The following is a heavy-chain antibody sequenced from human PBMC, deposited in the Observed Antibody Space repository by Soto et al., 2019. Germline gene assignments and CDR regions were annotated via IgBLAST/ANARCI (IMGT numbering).Heavy chain of an antibody. J-gene: IGHJ4*02. CDR3: ATLPPRIVVVKTELPT. D-gene: IGHD2-15*01. CDR1: GGSISSGGYY. CDR2: IYYSGST. Sequence: SETLSLTCTVSGGSISSGGYYWSWIRQHPGKGLEWIGYIYYSGSTYYNPSLKSRVTISVDKANNHFSLELRTVTVADTAVYYCATLPPRIVVVKTELPTWGQGTLVTVSS. V-gene: IGHV4-31*09.